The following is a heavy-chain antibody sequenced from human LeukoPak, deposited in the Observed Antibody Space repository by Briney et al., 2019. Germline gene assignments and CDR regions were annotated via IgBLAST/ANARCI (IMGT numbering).Heavy chain of an antibody. CDR1: GGSISSHY. CDR2: IYYSGST. CDR3: ARANYDSSGYADYFDY. Sequence: SETLSLTCTVSGGSISSHYWSWIRQPPGKGLEWIGYIYYSGSTNYNPSLKSRVTISVDTSKYQFSLKLSSVTAADTAVYYCARANYDSSGYADYFDYWGQGTLVTVSS. V-gene: IGHV4-59*11. J-gene: IGHJ4*02. D-gene: IGHD3-22*01.